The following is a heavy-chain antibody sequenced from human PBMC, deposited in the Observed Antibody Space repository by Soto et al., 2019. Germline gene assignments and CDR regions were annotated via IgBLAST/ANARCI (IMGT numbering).Heavy chain of an antibody. CDR3: ARHAGSLGY. J-gene: IGHJ4*02. D-gene: IGHD2-2*03. V-gene: IGHV4-31*03. CDR2: IYYSGST. CDR1: GGSISSGGYY. Sequence: SETLSLTCTVSGGSISSGGYYWSWIRQHPGKGLEWIGYIYYSGSTYYNPSLKSRVTISVDTSKNQFPLNLGSVTAADTAVYFCARHAGSLGYWGQGTLVTVSS.